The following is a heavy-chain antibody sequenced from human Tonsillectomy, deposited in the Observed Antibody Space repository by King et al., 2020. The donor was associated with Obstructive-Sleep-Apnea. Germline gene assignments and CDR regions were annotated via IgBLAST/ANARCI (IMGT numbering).Heavy chain of an antibody. V-gene: IGHV4-4*02. D-gene: IGHD4-11*01. Sequence: VQLQESGPGLVKPSGTLSLTCAVSGGSISSSNWWGLVRLPPGKGLGWIGVIYHSGSTNSNPPPKSLVTISVDKPKNQFSLKLSAVTAADTAVYYCARDWTTGWFDPWGQGTLVTVSS. CDR1: GGSISSSNW. J-gene: IGHJ5*02. CDR3: ARDWTTGWFDP. CDR2: IYHSGST.